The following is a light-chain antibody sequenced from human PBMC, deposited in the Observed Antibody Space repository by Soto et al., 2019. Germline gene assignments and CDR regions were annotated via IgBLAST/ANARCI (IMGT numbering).Light chain of an antibody. CDR2: SDA. J-gene: IGLJ1*01. CDR3: SAGDDSRNAHV. CDR1: SSNIGKNG. V-gene: IGLV1-36*01. Sequence: QSVLTQPPSVSEAPRQRVTISCSGNSSNIGKNGVNWYQQLPGKAPKLLIYSDALLPSGISDRFSGSRSGAAASLAISGLQSDDEADYYCSAGDDSRNAHVVGTGTQLTVL.